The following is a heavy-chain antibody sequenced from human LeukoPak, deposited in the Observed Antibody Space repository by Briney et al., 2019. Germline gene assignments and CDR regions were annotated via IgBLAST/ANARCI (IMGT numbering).Heavy chain of an antibody. J-gene: IGHJ4*02. CDR1: GFTFSEYW. V-gene: IGHV3-7*03. CDR2: IKEDGGQK. Sequence: GGSLRLSCVVSGFTFSEYWMTWVRQAPGKGLEWVANIKEDGGQKHYVDSVKGRFTIFRDNAKNTLYLQMDSLRAEDTAVYYRARGGDKNVMGGQGTLVTVSS. CDR3: ARGGDKNVM. D-gene: IGHD3-10*01.